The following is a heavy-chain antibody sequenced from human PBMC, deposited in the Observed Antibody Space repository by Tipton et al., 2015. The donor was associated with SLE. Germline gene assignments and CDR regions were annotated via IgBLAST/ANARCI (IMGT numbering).Heavy chain of an antibody. V-gene: IGHV4-61*02. J-gene: IGHJ3*02. CDR1: GDSISSGSNY. CDR2: VSTSGST. CDR3: AREQNGIFNI. D-gene: IGHD2-8*01. Sequence: TLSLTCIVSGDSISSGSNYWSWIRQPAGKGLEWIGRVSTSGSTNCNPSLKSRVTISVDTSKNQFSLKLSSVTAADTAVYYCAREQNGIFNIWGQGTMVTVSS.